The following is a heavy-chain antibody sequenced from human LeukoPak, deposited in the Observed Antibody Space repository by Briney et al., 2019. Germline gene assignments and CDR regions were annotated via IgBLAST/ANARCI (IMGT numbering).Heavy chain of an antibody. V-gene: IGHV3-11*04. CDR3: AGKRLCGGDCYVDY. CDR2: ISSSGSTI. D-gene: IGHD2-21*02. CDR1: GFTFSDYY. Sequence: GGSLRLSCAASGFTFSDYYISWIRQAPGKGLEWVSYISSSGSTIYYADSVKGRFTISRDNAKNSLYLQMNSLRAEDTAVYYCAGKRLCGGDCYVDYWGQGTLVTVSS. J-gene: IGHJ4*02.